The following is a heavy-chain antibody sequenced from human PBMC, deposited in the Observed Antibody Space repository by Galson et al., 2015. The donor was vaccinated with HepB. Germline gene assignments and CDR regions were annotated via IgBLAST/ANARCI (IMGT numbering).Heavy chain of an antibody. D-gene: IGHD3-3*01. V-gene: IGHV3-33*01. J-gene: IGHJ4*02. CDR2: IWYDGTNK. CDR1: GFTFSTYG. Sequence: SLRLSCAASGFTFSTYGMHWVRQAPGKGLEWVAVIWYDGTNKYYSDSVKGRFTISRANSRNTLYLQMNSLRVEDTAVYYCARDKDPNLRLRFLTPGDYWGQGILVTVSS. CDR3: ARDKDPNLRLRFLTPGDY.